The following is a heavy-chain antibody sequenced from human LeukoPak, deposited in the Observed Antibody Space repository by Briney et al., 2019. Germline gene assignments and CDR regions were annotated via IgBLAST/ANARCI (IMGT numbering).Heavy chain of an antibody. V-gene: IGHV1-18*01. D-gene: IGHD2-15*01. CDR1: GYTFSNYG. CDR3: ARAPGYCSGGSCYKYYYYMDV. CDR2: IRGDNGNT. Sequence: ASVKVSCKASGYTFSNYGISWVRQAPGQGLEWVGWIRGDNGNTNYAQKLQGRVTMTTDTSTSTAYMELRSLGSDETAVYYCARAPGYCSGGSCYKYYYYMDVWGKGTTVTISS. J-gene: IGHJ6*03.